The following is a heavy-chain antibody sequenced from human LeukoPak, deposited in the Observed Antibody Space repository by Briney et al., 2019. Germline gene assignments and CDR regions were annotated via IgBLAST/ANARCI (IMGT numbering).Heavy chain of an antibody. J-gene: IGHJ5*02. CDR3: ARLAAPPS. Sequence: ASVKVSCKDTGYTFTNYYLHWVRQAPGEGGERMGRINPNGGNTNCAQKFHGRVTMTGDTSISTACMELSSLRSDDTAVYYCARLAAPPSWGQGTLVTVSS. CDR2: INPNGGNT. D-gene: IGHD6-13*01. V-gene: IGHV1-2*06. CDR1: GYTFTNYY.